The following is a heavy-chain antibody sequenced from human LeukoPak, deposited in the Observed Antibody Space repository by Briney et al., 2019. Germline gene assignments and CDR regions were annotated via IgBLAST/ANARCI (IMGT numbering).Heavy chain of an antibody. J-gene: IGHJ4*02. D-gene: IGHD3-3*01. V-gene: IGHV1-2*02. Sequence: ASVKVSCKASGYTFSGYYIHWVRHAPGQGLEWMGWINTNSGGTKYAQRFQGRVTMTRDTSISTAYMEVSRLRSDDTAVYFCASSRFLEWLYLLDYWGQGTLVTVSS. CDR3: ASSRFLEWLYLLDY. CDR1: GYTFSGYY. CDR2: INTNSGGT.